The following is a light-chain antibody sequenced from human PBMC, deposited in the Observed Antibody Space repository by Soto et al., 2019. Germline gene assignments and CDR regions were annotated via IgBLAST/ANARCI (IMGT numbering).Light chain of an antibody. J-gene: IGKJ5*01. Sequence: EIVLTQSPATLSLSPGERATLSCWASQSVNRYLAWYQQKPGQTPRLLIYGASTRATGIPARFSGSGSGTEFTLTISSLQSEDFAVYYCQQYNNWPGVTFGQGTRLEIK. V-gene: IGKV3-15*01. CDR3: QQYNNWPGVT. CDR2: GAS. CDR1: QSVNRY.